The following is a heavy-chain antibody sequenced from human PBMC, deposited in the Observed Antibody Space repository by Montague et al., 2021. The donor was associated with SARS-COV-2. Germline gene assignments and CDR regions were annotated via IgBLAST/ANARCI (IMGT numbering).Heavy chain of an antibody. D-gene: IGHD2-8*02. J-gene: IGHJ3*02. V-gene: IGHV4-39*07. Sequence: SETLSLTCTVSGGSISSSSYYWGWIRQPPGKGLEWIGSIYYSGSTYYNPSLKSRVTISVDTSKNQFSLKLSSVTAADTSVYYCAREHAAIVLVVYVDGDFDIWGRGTMVTVSS. CDR2: IYYSGST. CDR3: AREHAAIVLVVYVDGDFDI. CDR1: GGSISSSSYY.